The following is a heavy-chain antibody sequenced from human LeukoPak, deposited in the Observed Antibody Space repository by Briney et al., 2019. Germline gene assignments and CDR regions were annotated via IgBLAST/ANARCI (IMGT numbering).Heavy chain of an antibody. Sequence: PRGSLRPSCPAAGFSPSSLVMDWDRQAPGKGLEWLSYISSSSSSIYYADSVKGRFTISRDNAKNSLYLQMNSLRDEDTAVYYCSGELSDNFMGFSRYYWGQGTLVTVSS. J-gene: IGHJ4*02. D-gene: IGHD2-15*01. V-gene: IGHV3-48*02. CDR2: ISSSSSSI. CDR1: GFSPSSLV. CDR3: SGELSDNFMGFSRYY.